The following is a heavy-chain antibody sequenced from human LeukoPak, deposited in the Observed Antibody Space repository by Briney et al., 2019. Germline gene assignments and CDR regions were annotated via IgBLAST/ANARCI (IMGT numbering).Heavy chain of an antibody. CDR1: GGTFSSYA. CDR2: IIPILGIA. V-gene: IGHV1-69*04. Sequence: ASVKVSCKASGGTFSSYAISWVRQAPGQGLEWMGRIIPILGIANYAQKFQGRVTITADKSTSTAYMELSSLRSEDTAVYYCARGEWEVAFDYWGQGTLVTVSS. J-gene: IGHJ4*02. D-gene: IGHD1-26*01. CDR3: ARGEWEVAFDY.